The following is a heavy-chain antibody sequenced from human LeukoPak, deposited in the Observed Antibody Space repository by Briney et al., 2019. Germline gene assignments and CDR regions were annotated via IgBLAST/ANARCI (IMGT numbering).Heavy chain of an antibody. J-gene: IGHJ5*02. CDR3: ARDWGMGPSSSWA. CDR2: IIPILGIA. V-gene: IGHV1-69*04. Sequence: ASVKVSCKASGGTFSSYAISWVRQAPGQGLEWMGRIIPILGIANYAQKFQGRVTITADKSTSTAYMELNSLRSEDTAMYYCARDWGMGPSSSWAWGQGTLVTVSS. D-gene: IGHD6-13*01. CDR1: GGTFSSYA.